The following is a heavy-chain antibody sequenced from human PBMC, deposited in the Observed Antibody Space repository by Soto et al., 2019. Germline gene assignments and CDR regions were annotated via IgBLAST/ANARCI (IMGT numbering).Heavy chain of an antibody. D-gene: IGHD2-2*01. V-gene: IGHV1-69*13. CDR2: IIPIFGTA. CDR3: ARVGRAVVVPAARLEPVYYYYYGMDV. Sequence: GASVKVSCKASGGTFSSYAISWVRQAPGQGLEWMGGIIPIFGTANYAQKFQGRVTITADESTSTAYMELSSLRSEDTAVYYCARVGRAVVVPAARLEPVYYYYYGMDVWGQGTTVTVSS. CDR1: GGTFSSYA. J-gene: IGHJ6*02.